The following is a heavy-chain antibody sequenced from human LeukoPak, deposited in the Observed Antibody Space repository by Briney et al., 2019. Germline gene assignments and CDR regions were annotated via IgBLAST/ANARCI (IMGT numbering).Heavy chain of an antibody. Sequence: GGSLRLSCAASGFTFSDYYMSWIRQAPGKGLEWVSYISSSDSTIYYADSVKGRFTISRDNAKNSLYLQMNSLRAEDTAVYYCAREGVLLWFGELQGGYYFDYWGQGTLVTVSS. J-gene: IGHJ4*02. V-gene: IGHV3-11*01. D-gene: IGHD3-10*01. CDR2: ISSSDSTI. CDR3: AREGVLLWFGELQGGYYFDY. CDR1: GFTFSDYY.